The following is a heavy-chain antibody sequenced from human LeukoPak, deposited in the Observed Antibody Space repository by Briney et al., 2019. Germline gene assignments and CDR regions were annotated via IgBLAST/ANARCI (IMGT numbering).Heavy chain of an antibody. D-gene: IGHD6-13*01. CDR3: ARGSYSSSWFEKHFLDS. J-gene: IGHJ4*02. CDR1: GFSFDKYS. Sequence: KPGGSLRLSCAASGFSFDKYSMNWVRQAPGRGLEWVSSISGSGLYIFYADSVKGRFTISRDNAKNSLYLQMNSLRAEDTSVYFCARGSYSSSWFEKHFLDSWGQGTLVTVSA. V-gene: IGHV3-21*01. CDR2: ISGSGLYI.